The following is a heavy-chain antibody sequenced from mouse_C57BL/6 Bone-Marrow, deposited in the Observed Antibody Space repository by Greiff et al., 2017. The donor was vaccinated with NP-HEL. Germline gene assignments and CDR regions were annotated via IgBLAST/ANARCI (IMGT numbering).Heavy chain of an antibody. CDR2: INPYNGGT. Sequence: VQLKQSGPVLVKPGASVKMSCKASGYTFTDYYMNWVKQSHGKSLEWIGVINPYNGGTSYNQKFKGKATLTVDKSSSTAYMELNSLTSEDSAVYYCARSPWAGYFDYWGQGTTLTVSS. V-gene: IGHV1-19*01. J-gene: IGHJ2*01. CDR1: GYTFTDYY. CDR3: ARSPWAGYFDY.